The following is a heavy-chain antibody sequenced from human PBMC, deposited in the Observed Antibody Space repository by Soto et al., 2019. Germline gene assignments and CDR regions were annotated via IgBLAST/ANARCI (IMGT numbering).Heavy chain of an antibody. CDR2: IGLSGDT. J-gene: IGHJ3*02. Sequence: EVQLVESGGDLVQPGGSLRLSCAASGFSFSTFDIHWVRQATGAGLEWVSGIGLSGDTYYAVSVRGRFTLSRENAKNSVYLQMNSLRADDTAVYYCVRGKDYGPNSGAFDIWGPGTMVTVSS. V-gene: IGHV3-13*01. D-gene: IGHD4-17*01. CDR1: GFSFSTFD. CDR3: VRGKDYGPNSGAFDI.